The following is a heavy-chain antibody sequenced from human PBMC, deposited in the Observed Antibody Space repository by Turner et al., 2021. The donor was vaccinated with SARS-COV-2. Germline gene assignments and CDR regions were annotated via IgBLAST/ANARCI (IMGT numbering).Heavy chain of an antibody. D-gene: IGHD2-21*02. V-gene: IGHV1-24*01. CDR3: ATGYAYCGGDCSIHY. J-gene: IGHJ4*02. CDR1: GHTLIELS. CDR2: FDPEDGET. Sequence: QVQLVQSGAEVKKPGASVKVSCTASGHTLIELSMHWVRQAPGKGLEWMGGFDPEDGETIYAQKFQGRVTMTEDTSTDTAYMELSSLRSEDTAVYYCATGYAYCGGDCSIHYWGQGTLVTVSS.